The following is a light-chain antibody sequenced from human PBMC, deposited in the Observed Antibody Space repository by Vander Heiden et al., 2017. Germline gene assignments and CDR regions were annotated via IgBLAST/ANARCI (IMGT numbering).Light chain of an antibody. CDR2: GSS. Sequence: EIGLTQSPGTLSLSPGERATLSCRASQSVDSSYLAWFQHKPGQAPRLLIYGSSTRATGIPDRFSGSGSGTDFTLTISRLEPEDFAVYYCQQYGGSPRFGQGTKVEIK. CDR3: QQYGGSPR. V-gene: IGKV3-20*01. CDR1: QSVDSSY. J-gene: IGKJ1*01.